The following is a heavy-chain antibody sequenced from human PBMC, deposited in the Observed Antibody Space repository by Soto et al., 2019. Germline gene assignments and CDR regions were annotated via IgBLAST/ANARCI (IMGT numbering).Heavy chain of an antibody. J-gene: IGHJ6*02. Sequence: LRLSCAASGFTFDDYAMHWVRQAPGKGLEWVSGISWNSGSIGYADSVKGRFTISRDNAKNSLYLQMNSLRAEDTALYYCAKALELVGFYYYAMDVWGQGTTVTVSS. D-gene: IGHD6-13*01. CDR3: AKALELVGFYYYAMDV. CDR1: GFTFDDYA. CDR2: ISWNSGSI. V-gene: IGHV3-9*01.